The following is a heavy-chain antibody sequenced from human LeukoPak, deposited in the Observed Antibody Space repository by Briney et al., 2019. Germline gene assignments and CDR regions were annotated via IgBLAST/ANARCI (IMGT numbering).Heavy chain of an antibody. CDR3: ASGDGYLQPY. J-gene: IGHJ4*02. Sequence: PGGSLRLSCAASGFSVSGKFMSWVRQAPGKGLEWVSIIRYDGKIRYAGSVGGRFTIYRDDSENTLFLQMNSLRVDDTAVYFCASGDGYLQPYWGQGTLVTVSS. CDR1: GFSVSGKF. CDR2: IRYDGKI. V-gene: IGHV3-53*01. D-gene: IGHD2-21*01.